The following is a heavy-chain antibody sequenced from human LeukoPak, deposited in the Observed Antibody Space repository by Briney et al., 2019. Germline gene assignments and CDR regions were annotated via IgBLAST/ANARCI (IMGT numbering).Heavy chain of an antibody. CDR1: GYSFTNYY. D-gene: IGHD2-2*01. CDR3: ARDERDVVVVPGAMPY. Sequence: ASVKVSCKASGYSFTNYYMHWVRQAPGQGLEWMGIINPSGGSTTSAQKFQGRVTMTRDTSTTTVYTELSSLRSDDTAMYYCARDERDVVVVPGAMPYWGQGTLVTVSS. CDR2: INPSGGST. J-gene: IGHJ4*02. V-gene: IGHV1-46*01.